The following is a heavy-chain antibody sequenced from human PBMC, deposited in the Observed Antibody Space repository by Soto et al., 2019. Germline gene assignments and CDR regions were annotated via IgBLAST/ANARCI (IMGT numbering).Heavy chain of an antibody. D-gene: IGHD3-3*01. CDR3: ARDSEPYYDFWSGYYSFDY. J-gene: IGHJ4*02. CDR2: ISAYNGNT. CDR1: GYTFTSYG. Sequence: GASVKVSCKASGYTFTSYGISWVRQVPGQGLEWMGWISAYNGNTNYAQKLQGRVTMTTDTSTSTAYMELRSLRSDDTAVYYCARDSEPYYDFWSGYYSFDYWGQGTLVTVSS. V-gene: IGHV1-18*01.